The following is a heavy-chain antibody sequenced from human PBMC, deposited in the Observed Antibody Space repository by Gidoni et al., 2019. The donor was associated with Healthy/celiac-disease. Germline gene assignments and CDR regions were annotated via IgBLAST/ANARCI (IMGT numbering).Heavy chain of an antibody. D-gene: IGHD6-6*01. CDR2: IYTSGST. CDR3: ARELRRAARPDRYGMDV. V-gene: IGHV4-4*07. Sequence: QVQLQESGPGLVKPSETLSLTCTVSGGSISSYYWSWIRQPAGKGLEWIGRIYTSGSTNYNPSLKSRVTMSVDTSKNQFSLKLSSVTAADTAVYYCARELRRAARPDRYGMDVWGQGTTVTVSS. J-gene: IGHJ6*02. CDR1: GGSISSYY.